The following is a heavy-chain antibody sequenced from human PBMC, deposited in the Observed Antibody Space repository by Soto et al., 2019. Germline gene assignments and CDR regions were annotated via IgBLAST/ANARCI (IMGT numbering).Heavy chain of an antibody. V-gene: IGHV6-1*01. CDR1: GDCVSSNSAA. CDR3: ARGAGYSSSWSNWFDP. Sequence: SQTLSLTCAISGDCVSSNSAAWNWIRQSPSRGLEWLGRTYYRSKWYNDYAVSVKSRITINPDTSKNQFSLQLNSVTPEDTAVYYCARGAGYSSSWSNWFDPWGQGTLVTVSS. J-gene: IGHJ5*02. D-gene: IGHD6-13*01. CDR2: TYYRSKWYN.